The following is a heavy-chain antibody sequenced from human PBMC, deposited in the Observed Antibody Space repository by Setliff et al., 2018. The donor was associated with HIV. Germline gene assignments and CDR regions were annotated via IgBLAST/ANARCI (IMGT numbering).Heavy chain of an antibody. V-gene: IGHV4-4*07. J-gene: IGHJ4*02. CDR3: ARGGYSYGYNY. CDR1: GDSISRYY. D-gene: IGHD5-18*01. Sequence: SETLSLTCSVSGDSISRYYWSWIRQPAGKGLEWIGHIYTSGSTNYNPSLKSRVTISVDTSKIQFSLKLSSVTAADTAVYYCARGGYSYGYNYWGQGTLVTVSS. CDR2: IYTSGST.